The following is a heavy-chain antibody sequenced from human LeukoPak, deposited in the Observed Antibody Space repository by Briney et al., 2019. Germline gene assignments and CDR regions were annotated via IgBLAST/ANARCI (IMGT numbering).Heavy chain of an antibody. Sequence: SQTLSLTCTVSGGSISSGGYYWSWIRQHPGKGLEWIGYIYYSGSTYYNPSLKSRVTISVDTSKNQFSLKLSSVTAVDTAVYYWARETTVTDRAFDYWGQGTLVTVSS. CDR3: ARETTVTDRAFDY. V-gene: IGHV4-31*03. CDR2: IYYSGST. CDR1: GGSISSGGYY. D-gene: IGHD4-17*01. J-gene: IGHJ4*02.